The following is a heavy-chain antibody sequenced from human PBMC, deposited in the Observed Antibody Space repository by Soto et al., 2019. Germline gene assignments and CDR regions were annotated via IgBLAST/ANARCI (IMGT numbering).Heavy chain of an antibody. CDR1: GGSIRNGDYY. J-gene: IGHJ4*02. Sequence: SETLSLTCTVSGGSIRNGDYYWGWIRQPPGKGLEWIGYVYYSGTTYSHPSLNSRVSISVDTSENQFSLRLTSVTAADTAVYYCVTVNLVGAAYYFDYWGPGTLVTLL. CDR2: VYYSGTT. D-gene: IGHD1-26*01. CDR3: VTVNLVGAAYYFDY. V-gene: IGHV4-30-4*01.